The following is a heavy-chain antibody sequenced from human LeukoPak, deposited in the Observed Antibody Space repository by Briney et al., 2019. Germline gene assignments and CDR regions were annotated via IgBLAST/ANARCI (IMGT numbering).Heavy chain of an antibody. J-gene: IGHJ4*02. CDR3: ARSRPGRPFDY. Sequence: GGSLRLSCAASGFTFSSYDMHWVRQATGKGLEWVSAIVTAGDTYYPGSVKARFTISRENAKNSLYLQMNSLRAGDTAVYYCARSRPGRPFDYWGQGTLVTVSS. D-gene: IGHD3-10*01. CDR2: IVTAGDT. CDR1: GFTFSSYD. V-gene: IGHV3-13*01.